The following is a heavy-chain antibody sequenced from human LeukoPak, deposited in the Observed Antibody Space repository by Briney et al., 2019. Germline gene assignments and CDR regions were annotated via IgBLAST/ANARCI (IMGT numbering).Heavy chain of an antibody. J-gene: IGHJ4*02. CDR2: IYYGGST. Sequence: SETLSLTCTVSGGSISSGGYYWSWIRQHPGKGLEWIGYIYYGGSTYYNPSLKSRVTISVDTSKNQFSLKLSSVTAADTAVYYCARLEIVAGDYWGQGTLVTVSS. CDR3: ARLEIVAGDY. V-gene: IGHV4-31*03. D-gene: IGHD5-12*01. CDR1: GGSISSGGYY.